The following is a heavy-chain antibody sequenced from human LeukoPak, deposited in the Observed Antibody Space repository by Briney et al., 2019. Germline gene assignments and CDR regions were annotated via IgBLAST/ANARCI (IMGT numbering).Heavy chain of an antibody. CDR2: INHSGST. V-gene: IGHV4-34*01. D-gene: IGHD3-10*01. J-gene: IGHJ6*03. CDR1: GGSFSGYY. Sequence: SETLSLTCAVYGGSFSGYYWSWIRQPPGKGLEWIGEINHSGSTNYNPSLKSRVTISVDTSKNQFSLKLSSVTAADTAVYYCARRVRGVIYPFDYYYYMDVWGKGTTITISS. CDR3: ARRVRGVIYPFDYYYYMDV.